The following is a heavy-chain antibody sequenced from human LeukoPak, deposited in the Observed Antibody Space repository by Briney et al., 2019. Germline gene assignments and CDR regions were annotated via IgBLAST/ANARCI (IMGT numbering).Heavy chain of an antibody. D-gene: IGHD1-26*01. CDR2: IYYSGST. CDR3: ARHPAWEYFDY. CDR1: GGSISSYY. V-gene: IGHV4-59*04. Sequence: SETLSLTCTVSGGSISSYYWSWIRRPPGKGLEWIGYIYYSGSTYYNPSLKSRVTISVDTSKNQFSLKLSSVTAADTAVYYCARHPAWEYFDYWGQGTLVTVSS. J-gene: IGHJ4*02.